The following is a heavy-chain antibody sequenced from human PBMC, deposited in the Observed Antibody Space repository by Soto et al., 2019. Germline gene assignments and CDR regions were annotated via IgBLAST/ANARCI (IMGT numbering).Heavy chain of an antibody. CDR1: GFTFSSYG. D-gene: IGHD2-2*01. V-gene: IGHV3-30*18. Sequence: GGSLRLSCAASGFTFSSYGMHWVRQAPGKGLEWVAVISYDGSNKYYADSVKGRFTISRDNSKNTLYLQMNSLRAEDTAVYYCAKNGYCSSTSCQRYYYYGMDVWGQGTTVTVSS. CDR2: ISYDGSNK. J-gene: IGHJ6*02. CDR3: AKNGYCSSTSCQRYYYYGMDV.